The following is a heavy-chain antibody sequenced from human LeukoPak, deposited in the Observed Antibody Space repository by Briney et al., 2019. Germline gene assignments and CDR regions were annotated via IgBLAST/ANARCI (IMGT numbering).Heavy chain of an antibody. Sequence: GASVKVPCKASGYTFTSYYMHWVRQAPGQGLEWMGIINPSGGSTSYAQKFQGRVTITADKSTSTAYMELSSLRSEDTAVYYCARDLWYYDILTGYYNSSYYYYYYMDVWGKGTTVTVSS. V-gene: IGHV1-46*01. D-gene: IGHD3-9*01. CDR2: INPSGGST. CDR3: ARDLWYYDILTGYYNSSYYYYYYMDV. J-gene: IGHJ6*03. CDR1: GYTFTSYY.